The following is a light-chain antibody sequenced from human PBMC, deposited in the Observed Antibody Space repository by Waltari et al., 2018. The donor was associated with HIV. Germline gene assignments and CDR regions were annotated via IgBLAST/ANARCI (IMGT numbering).Light chain of an antibody. CDR1: DLNDNEY. Sequence: QSALTQPASVSGSPGQSIPIPCDLNDNEYVSWYQSHPGKAPKVIIYEVTNRPSGLSNRFSGSKSGNTATLTISGLQPEDEAYYFCTSYISGTSPVFGRGTRVTVL. CDR2: EVT. CDR3: TSYISGTSPV. V-gene: IGLV2-14*01. J-gene: IGLJ2*01.